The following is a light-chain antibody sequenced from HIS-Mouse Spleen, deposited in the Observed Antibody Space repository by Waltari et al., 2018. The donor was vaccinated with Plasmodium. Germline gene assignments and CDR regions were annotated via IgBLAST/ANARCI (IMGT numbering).Light chain of an antibody. V-gene: IGKV3-15*01. CDR3: QKYNNWSFT. Sequence: EIVMTQSPATLSVSPGERAPLSCRASQSVSSNLAWYQQKPGQSPRLPSYGASTRATGISARFSGSESGTEFTLTISSLQSEDFAVYYCQKYNNWSFTFGPGTKVDIK. CDR1: QSVSSN. J-gene: IGKJ3*01. CDR2: GAS.